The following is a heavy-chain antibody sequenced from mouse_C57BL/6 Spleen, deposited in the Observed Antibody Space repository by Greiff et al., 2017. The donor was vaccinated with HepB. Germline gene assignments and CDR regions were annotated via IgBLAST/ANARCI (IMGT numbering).Heavy chain of an antibody. V-gene: IGHV1-52*01. J-gene: IGHJ4*01. CDR2: IDPSDSET. CDR3: ARGDLYAMDY. CDR1: GYTFTSYW. Sequence: QVHVKQPGAELVRPGSSVKLSCKASGYTFTSYWMHWVKQRPIQGLEWIGNIDPSDSETHYNQKFKDKATLTVDKSSSTAYMQLSSLTSEDSAVYYCARGDLYAMDYWGQGTSVTVSS.